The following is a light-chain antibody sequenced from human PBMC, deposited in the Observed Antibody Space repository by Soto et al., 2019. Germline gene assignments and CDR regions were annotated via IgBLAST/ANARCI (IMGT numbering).Light chain of an antibody. CDR3: QSADSSGTYPVGV. J-gene: IGLJ2*01. V-gene: IGLV3-25*03. Sequence: SYELTQPPSVSVSPGQTARITCSGDALPKQYAYWYQQKPGQAPVLVIYKDSERPSGIPERFSGSSSGTTVTLTISGVQAEDEADYYCQSADSSGTYPVGVFGGGTQLTVL. CDR1: ALPKQY. CDR2: KDS.